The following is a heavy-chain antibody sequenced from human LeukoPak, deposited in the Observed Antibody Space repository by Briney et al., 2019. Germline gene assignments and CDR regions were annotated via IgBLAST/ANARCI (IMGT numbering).Heavy chain of an antibody. CDR2: ISLGNT. D-gene: IGHD5-18*01. CDR1: GDTHSTYY. CDR3: ARDKRHSYGKYFDP. J-gene: IGHJ4*02. Sequence: PSETLSLTCSLSGDTHSTYYWNWIRQTPGRGLEWIGHISLGNTEYNPSLKSRVTISVDTSKNEFYLRLTSVPAADTALYFCARDKRHSYGKYFDPWGQGTLVSVSS. V-gene: IGHV4-59*12.